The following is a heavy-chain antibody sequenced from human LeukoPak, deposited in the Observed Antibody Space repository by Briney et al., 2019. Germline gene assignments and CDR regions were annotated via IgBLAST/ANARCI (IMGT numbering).Heavy chain of an antibody. D-gene: IGHD5-24*01. Sequence: SETLSLTCTVSGGSISSYYWSWIRQPPGKGLEWIGYIYYSGSTNYNPSLKSRVTISVDTSKNQFSLKLSSVTAADTAVYYCARVEGVYYYYYMDVWGKGTTVTVSS. CDR2: IYYSGST. V-gene: IGHV4-59*01. CDR3: ARVEGVYYYYYMDV. CDR1: GGSISSYY. J-gene: IGHJ6*03.